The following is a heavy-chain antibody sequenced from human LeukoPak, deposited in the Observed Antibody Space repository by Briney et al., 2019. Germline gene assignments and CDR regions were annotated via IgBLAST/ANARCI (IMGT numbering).Heavy chain of an antibody. V-gene: IGHV1-69*05. J-gene: IGHJ6*03. CDR2: IIPIFGTA. CDR3: ARGWYYYDSSGYYPYYYYMDV. D-gene: IGHD3-22*01. Sequence: ASVKVSCKASGGTFSSYAISWVRQAPGQGLEWMGGIIPIFGTANYAQKFQGRVTITTDESTSTAYMELSSLRSEDTAVYYCARGWYYYDSSGYYPYYYYMDVWAKGPRSPSP. CDR1: GGTFSSYA.